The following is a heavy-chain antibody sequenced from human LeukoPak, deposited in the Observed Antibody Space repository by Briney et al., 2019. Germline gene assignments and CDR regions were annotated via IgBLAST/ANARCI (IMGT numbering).Heavy chain of an antibody. J-gene: IGHJ5*02. CDR1: GYNFISYA. CDR2: IHTDNGDT. Sequence: ASVKVSCKASGYNFISYAMHWVRQAPGQRLEWMGWIHTDNGDTKYSHYFLGRVTITRDTSANTAYMELSSLRSEDRAVYYCARDRVVGLAPFDPWGQGTLVTVSS. D-gene: IGHD2-15*01. V-gene: IGHV1-3*04. CDR3: ARDRVVGLAPFDP.